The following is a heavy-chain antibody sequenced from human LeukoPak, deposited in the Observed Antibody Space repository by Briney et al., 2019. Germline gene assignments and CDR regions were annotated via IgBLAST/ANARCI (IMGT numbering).Heavy chain of an antibody. Sequence: GGSLRLSCAASGIKFSSYWMSWVRQAPGKGLKRVANIKQDGSEKNYVDSVKGRFTISRDNAKNSLYLQMNSLRAEDTAMYYCASLDTAMVNGDYWGQGTLVTVSS. CDR3: ASLDTAMVNGDY. J-gene: IGHJ4*02. D-gene: IGHD5-18*01. CDR2: IKQDGSEK. V-gene: IGHV3-7*01. CDR1: GIKFSSYW.